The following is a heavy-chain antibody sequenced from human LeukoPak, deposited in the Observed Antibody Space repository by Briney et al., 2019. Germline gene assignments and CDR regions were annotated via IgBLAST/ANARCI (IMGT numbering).Heavy chain of an antibody. CDR2: IWYDGSNK. J-gene: IGHJ4*02. V-gene: IGHV3-33*08. CDR3: ARDLPPYSSGWYVYY. Sequence: PGRSLRLSCAASGFTFDDYAMHWVRQAPGKGLEWVAVIWYDGSNKYYADSVKGRFTISRDNSKNTLYLQMNSLRAEDTAVYYCARDLPPYSSGWYVYYWGQGTLVTVSS. CDR1: GFTFDDYA. D-gene: IGHD6-19*01.